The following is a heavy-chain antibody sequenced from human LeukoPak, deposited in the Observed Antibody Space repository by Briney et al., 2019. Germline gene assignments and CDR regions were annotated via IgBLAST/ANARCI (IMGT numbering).Heavy chain of an antibody. D-gene: IGHD2-2*02. CDR3: AKLGTDCSSTSCYRRSFDY. CDR2: ITDSGDAT. CDR1: AFTFSSYA. J-gene: IGHJ4*02. V-gene: IGHV3-23*01. Sequence: PGGSLRLSCAASAFTFSSYAMSWVRQAPGKGLEWVSAITDSGDATYYADPVKGRFTISRDNSKNTLYLQMNSLRAEGTAVYYCAKLGTDCSSTSCYRRSFDYWGQGTLVTVSS.